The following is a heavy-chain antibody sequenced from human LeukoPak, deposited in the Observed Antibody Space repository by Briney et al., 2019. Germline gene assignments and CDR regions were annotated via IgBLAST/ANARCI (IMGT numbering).Heavy chain of an antibody. Sequence: PGGSLRLSCAASGFTFSSYGMHWVRQAPGKGLEWVAVIWYDGSNKYYADSVKGRFTISRDNSKNTLYLQMNSLRAEDTAVYYCARGRYSSSWYIVDAFDIWGQGTMVTVS. J-gene: IGHJ3*02. CDR3: ARGRYSSSWYIVDAFDI. CDR1: GFTFSSYG. V-gene: IGHV3-33*01. CDR2: IWYDGSNK. D-gene: IGHD6-13*01.